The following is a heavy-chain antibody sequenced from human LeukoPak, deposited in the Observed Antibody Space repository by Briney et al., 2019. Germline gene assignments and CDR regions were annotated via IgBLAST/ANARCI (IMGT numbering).Heavy chain of an antibody. CDR1: GYTLTELS. CDR2: FDPEDGET. Sequence: GASVKVSCKVSGYTLTELSMHWVRQAPGKGLEWMGGFDPEDGETIYAQKFQGRVSMTEDTSTDTAYMELSSLRSEDTAVYYCATYVRTYYYGSGSYYFDYWGQGTLVTVSS. CDR3: ATYVRTYYYGSGSYYFDY. D-gene: IGHD3-10*01. J-gene: IGHJ4*02. V-gene: IGHV1-24*01.